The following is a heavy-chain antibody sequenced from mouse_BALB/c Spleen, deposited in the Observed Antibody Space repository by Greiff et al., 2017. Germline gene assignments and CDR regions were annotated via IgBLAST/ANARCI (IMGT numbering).Heavy chain of an antibody. J-gene: IGHJ4*01. D-gene: IGHD4-1*01. V-gene: IGHV14-4*02. CDR3: SGKDWDYAMDY. CDR1: GFNIKDYY. Sequence: EVKVVESGAELVRSGASVKLSCTASGFNIKDYYMHWVKQRPEQGLEWIGWIDPENGDTEYAPKFQGKATMTADTSSNTAYLQLSSLTSEDTAGYYCSGKDWDYAMDYWGQGTSVTVSS. CDR2: IDPENGDT.